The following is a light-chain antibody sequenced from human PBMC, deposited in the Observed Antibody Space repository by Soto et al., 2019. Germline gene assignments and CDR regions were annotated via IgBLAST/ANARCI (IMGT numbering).Light chain of an antibody. CDR2: GAS. Sequence: EIVMTQSPGTLSVSTEEGATLSCRASQSVDRNLAWYQQKPGQAPRLLIYGASTRPTGIPDRFSGSGSGTEFSLTISSLQSEDFATYYCQQLNSYPLTFGGGTKVDIK. V-gene: IGKV3D-15*01. CDR1: QSVDRN. J-gene: IGKJ4*01. CDR3: QQLNSYPLT.